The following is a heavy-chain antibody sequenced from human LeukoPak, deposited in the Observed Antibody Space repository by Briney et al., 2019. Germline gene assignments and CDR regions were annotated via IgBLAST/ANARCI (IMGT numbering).Heavy chain of an antibody. J-gene: IGHJ4*02. CDR2: IYYSGST. D-gene: IGHD6-13*01. V-gene: IGHV4-59*12. CDR1: GGSISSYY. CDR3: ARGPYSSSWRFDY. Sequence: SETLSLTCTVSGGSISSYYWSWIRQPPGKGLEWIGNIYYSGSTNYNPSLKSRVTISVDTSKNQFSLKLSSVTAADTAVYYCARGPYSSSWRFDYWGQGTLVTVSS.